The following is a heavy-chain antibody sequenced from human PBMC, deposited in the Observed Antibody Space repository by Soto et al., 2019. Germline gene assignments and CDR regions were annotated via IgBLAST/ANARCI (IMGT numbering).Heavy chain of an antibody. Sequence: QVQLVQSGAEVKKPGSSVKVSCKASGGTFSSYAISWVRQAPGQGLEWMGGIIPIFGTANYAQKFQGRVTITADESTSTAYMELSSLRSEDTAVYSCSGLGYYYYGMDVWGQGTTVTVSS. CDR3: SGLGYYYYGMDV. CDR2: IIPIFGTA. D-gene: IGHD3-16*01. V-gene: IGHV1-69*12. CDR1: GGTFSSYA. J-gene: IGHJ6*02.